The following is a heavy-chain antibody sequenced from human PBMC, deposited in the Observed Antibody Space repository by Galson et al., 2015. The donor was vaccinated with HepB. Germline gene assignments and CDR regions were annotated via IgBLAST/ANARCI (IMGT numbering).Heavy chain of an antibody. CDR3: AKDIATKYYYDSSGDAFDI. Sequence: SLRLSCAASGFTFDDYAMHWVRQAPGKGLEWVSGISWNSGSIGYADSVKGRFTISRDNAKNSLYLQMNSLRAEDTALYYCAKDIATKYYYDSSGDAFDIWGQGTTVTVSS. CDR2: ISWNSGSI. V-gene: IGHV3-9*01. CDR1: GFTFDDYA. J-gene: IGHJ3*02. D-gene: IGHD3-22*01.